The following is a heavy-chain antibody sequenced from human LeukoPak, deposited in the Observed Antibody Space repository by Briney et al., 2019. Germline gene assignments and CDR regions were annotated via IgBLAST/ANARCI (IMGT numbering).Heavy chain of an antibody. CDR2: IIPIFGTA. D-gene: IGHD3-3*01. CDR3: ARLHYDFWNWFDP. CDR1: GGTFSSYA. V-gene: IGHV1-69*05. Sequence: ASVKVSCKASGGTFSSYAISWVRQAPGQGLEWMGGIIPIFGTANYAQKFQGRVTITTDESTSTAYMELSSLRSEDTAVYYCARLHYDFWNWFDPWGQGTLVTVSS. J-gene: IGHJ5*02.